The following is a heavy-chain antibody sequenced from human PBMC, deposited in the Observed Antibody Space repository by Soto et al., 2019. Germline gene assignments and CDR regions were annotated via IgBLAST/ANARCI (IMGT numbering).Heavy chain of an antibody. CDR3: ARQSGYCSGGSCLYYAYYGMDV. CDR1: GGTFSSYA. V-gene: IGHV1-69*01. J-gene: IGHJ6*02. D-gene: IGHD2-15*01. CDR2: IIPIFGTA. Sequence: QVQLVQSGAEVKKPGSSVKVSCKASGGTFSSYAISWVRQAPGQGLEWMGGIIPIFGTANYAQKFQGIVTITADESTSTGYMEMSSLRSEDTAVYYCARQSGYCSGGSCLYYAYYGMDVWGQGTTVTVSS.